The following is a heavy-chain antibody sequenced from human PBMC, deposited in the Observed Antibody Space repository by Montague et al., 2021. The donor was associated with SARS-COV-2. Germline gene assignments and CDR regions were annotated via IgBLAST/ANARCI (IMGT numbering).Heavy chain of an antibody. CDR3: VREGRSSAYAMDY. CDR1: GASMSGSY. D-gene: IGHD3-22*01. CDR2: IYSSGST. V-gene: IGHV4-59*01. Sequence: SETLSLTCTVSGASMSGSYWGWVRQPPGKGPEWIGNIYSSGSTHYNPSLKSQVTISVDTSKSQFSPRLTSVTAADTAVYYCVREGRSSAYAMDYWGQGTLVTVSS. J-gene: IGHJ4*02.